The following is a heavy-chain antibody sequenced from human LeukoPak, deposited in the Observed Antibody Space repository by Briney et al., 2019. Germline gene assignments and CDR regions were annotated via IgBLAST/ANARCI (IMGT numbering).Heavy chain of an antibody. CDR2: IKSKTDGGTT. V-gene: IGHV3-15*01. CDR1: GFTFSNAW. Sequence: GGSLRLSCAASGFTFSNAWMSWVRQAPGKGLEWVGRIKSKTDGGTTDYAAPVKGRFTISRDDSKNTLYLQMNSLKTEDTAVYYCTALYCSSTSCRPWGQGTLVTVSS. CDR3: TALYCSSTSCRP. D-gene: IGHD2-2*01. J-gene: IGHJ4*02.